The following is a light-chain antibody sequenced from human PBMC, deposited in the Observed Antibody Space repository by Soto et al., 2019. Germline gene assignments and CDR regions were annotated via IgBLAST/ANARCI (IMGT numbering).Light chain of an antibody. J-gene: IGKJ2*02. V-gene: IGKV1-33*01. CDR1: QDINKY. Sequence: DIQMTQSPSSLSASVGDRVTITCQASQDINKYLNWYQQKPGKAPKLLIYDASNLEAGVPSRFSGGGSRTHFTFTISSLQAEDLATDYCEQYDILHRTFGQGTKLEIK. CDR3: EQYDILHRT. CDR2: DAS.